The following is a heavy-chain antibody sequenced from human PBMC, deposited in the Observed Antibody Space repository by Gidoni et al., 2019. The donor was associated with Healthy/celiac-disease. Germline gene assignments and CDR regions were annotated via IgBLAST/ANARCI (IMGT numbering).Heavy chain of an antibody. J-gene: IGHJ6*02. CDR2: IYTSGST. V-gene: IGHV4-4*07. Sequence: QVQLQESGPGLVKPSETLSLTCTVSGGSISSYYWSWIRQPAGKGLEWIGRIYTSGSTNYNPSLKSRVTMSVDTSKNQFSLKLSSVTAADTAVYYCARGGCSGGSCYRRYGMDVWGQGTTVTVSS. CDR1: GGSISSYY. D-gene: IGHD2-15*01. CDR3: ARGGCSGGSCYRRYGMDV.